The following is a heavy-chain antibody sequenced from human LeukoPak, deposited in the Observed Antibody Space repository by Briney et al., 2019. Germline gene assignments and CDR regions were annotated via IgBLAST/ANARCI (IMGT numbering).Heavy chain of an antibody. J-gene: IGHJ4*02. CDR1: GGSISSYH. Sequence: SEALSLTCTGSGGSISSYHWSWIRQPPGKGLEWIGYIYYSGSTNYNPSLKSRVTISVDTSKNQFSLKLSSVTAADTAVYYCARHRSKSFDYWGQGTLVTVSS. V-gene: IGHV4-59*08. CDR3: ARHRSKSFDY. CDR2: IYYSGST.